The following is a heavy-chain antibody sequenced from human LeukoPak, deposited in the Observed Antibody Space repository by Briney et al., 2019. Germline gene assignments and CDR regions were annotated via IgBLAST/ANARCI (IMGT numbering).Heavy chain of an antibody. J-gene: IGHJ4*02. CDR1: GFTVSSNY. CDR2: LYSGGST. D-gene: IGHD6-6*01. CDR3: ARGLVSAPFGCGY. V-gene: IGHV3-53*01. Sequence: GGSLRLSCAASGFTVSSNYMTWVRQAPGKGLEWVSVLYSGGSTYYADSVKGRFTISRDNSKNTLYLQMNSLRAEDTAVYYCARGLVSAPFGCGYWGQGTLVTVSS.